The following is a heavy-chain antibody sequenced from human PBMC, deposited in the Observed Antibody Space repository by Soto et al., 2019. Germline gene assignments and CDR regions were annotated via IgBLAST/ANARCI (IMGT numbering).Heavy chain of an antibody. D-gene: IGHD1-1*01. CDR1: GYGFTTYG. V-gene: IGHV1-18*01. CDR3: ARGRYGDY. J-gene: IGHJ4*02. Sequence: QVHLGQSAAEVKKPGASVKVSCKGSGYGFTTYGITWVRQAPGQGLEWMAWISAHNGNTNYAQKLQGRVTVTRDTSTSTAYMELRSLRSDDTAVYYCARGRYGDYWGQGALVTVSS. CDR2: ISAHNGNT.